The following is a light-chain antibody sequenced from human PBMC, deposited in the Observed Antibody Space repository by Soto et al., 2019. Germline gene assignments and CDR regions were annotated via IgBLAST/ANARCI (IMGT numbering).Light chain of an antibody. CDR1: QSVGSNY. Sequence: EIVLPQSPGTLSLSPGERATLSCRASQSVGSNYLAWYQQKPGQAPRLLIYGASSSATGIPDRFSGSGSGTDVTLTFSRLAPEDVAVYDCQQYASSPLTFGGGTRVEIK. CDR3: QQYASSPLT. V-gene: IGKV3-20*01. CDR2: GAS. J-gene: IGKJ4*01.